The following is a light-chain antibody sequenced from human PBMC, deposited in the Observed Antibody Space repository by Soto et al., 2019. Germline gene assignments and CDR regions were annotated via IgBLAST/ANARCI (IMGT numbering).Light chain of an antibody. CDR3: QQFSSYPLT. J-gene: IGKJ4*01. CDR1: QSVSSD. V-gene: IGKV3-20*01. CDR2: DAS. Sequence: EIVMTQSPDTLSVSPGERATLSCRASQSVSSDLAWYQQKPGQAPRLLIYDASSRATGIPDRFSGGGSGTDFTLTISRLEPEDFAVYYCQQFSSYPLTFGGGTKVDIK.